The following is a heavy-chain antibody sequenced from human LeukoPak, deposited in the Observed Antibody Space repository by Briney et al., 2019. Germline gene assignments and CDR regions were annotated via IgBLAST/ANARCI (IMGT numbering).Heavy chain of an antibody. D-gene: IGHD3-3*01. CDR1: GYTFTSYD. V-gene: IGHV1-8*01. Sequence: ASVKVSCKASGYTFTSYDINWVRQATGQGLEWMGWMNPNSGNTGYAQKFQGRVAMTRNTSISTAYMELSSLRSEDTAVYYCARPNSVLRFLEWPKGGYYYYYMDVWGKGTTVTVSS. J-gene: IGHJ6*03. CDR3: ARPNSVLRFLEWPKGGYYYYYMDV. CDR2: MNPNSGNT.